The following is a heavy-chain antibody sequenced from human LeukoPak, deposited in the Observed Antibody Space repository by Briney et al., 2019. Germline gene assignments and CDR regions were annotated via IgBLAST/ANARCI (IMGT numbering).Heavy chain of an antibody. D-gene: IGHD3-9*01. CDR3: AKGSYDILTGYNHFFDY. CDR1: GFTFSDNY. Sequence: GGSLRLSCAASGFTFSDNYMTWVRQAPGKGLEWLSYISGNGGVIQYADSVKGRFTISRDNSKNTLYLQMNSLRAEDTAVYYCAKGSYDILTGYNHFFDYWGQGTLVTVSS. CDR2: ISGNGGVI. J-gene: IGHJ4*02. V-gene: IGHV3-11*04.